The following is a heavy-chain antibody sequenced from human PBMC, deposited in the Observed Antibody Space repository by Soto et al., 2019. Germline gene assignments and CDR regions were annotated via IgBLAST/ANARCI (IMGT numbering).Heavy chain of an antibody. CDR2: IYYSGST. CDR1: GGSISSSSYY. Sequence: SETLSLTCTVSGGSISSSSYYWGWIRQPPGKGLEWIGSIYYSGSTYYNPSLKSRVTISVDTSKNQFSLKLSSVTAADTAVYYCASLSSSWPFDYWGQGTLVTVSS. CDR3: ASLSSSWPFDY. V-gene: IGHV4-39*01. D-gene: IGHD6-13*01. J-gene: IGHJ4*02.